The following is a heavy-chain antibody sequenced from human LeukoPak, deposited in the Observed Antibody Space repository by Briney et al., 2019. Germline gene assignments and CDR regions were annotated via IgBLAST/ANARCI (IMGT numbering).Heavy chain of an antibody. CDR1: GFTFSSYW. CDR3: ARDVRGPHDF. J-gene: IGHJ4*02. Sequence: GGSLRLSCAASGFTFSSYWMHWVRQAPGKGLVWVSRIDPDGNTDYADSVKGRFTISRDNAKNTLYLQMNSLRAEDTAVYRCARDVRGPHDFWGQGTLVTVSS. CDR2: IDPDGNT. D-gene: IGHD2/OR15-2a*01. V-gene: IGHV3-74*01.